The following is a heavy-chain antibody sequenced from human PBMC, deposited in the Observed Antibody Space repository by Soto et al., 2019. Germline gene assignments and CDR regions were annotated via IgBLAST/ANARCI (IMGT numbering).Heavy chain of an antibody. D-gene: IGHD3-10*01. CDR2: IKSKTDGGTT. CDR3: TTEVPSGQHPDAFDI. Sequence: GGSLRLSCAASGFTFSNAWMSWVRQAPGKGLEWVGRIKSKTDGGTTDYAAPVKGRFTISRDDSKNTLYLQMNSLKTEDTAVYYCTTEVPSGQHPDAFDIWGQGTMVTVS. V-gene: IGHV3-15*01. J-gene: IGHJ3*02. CDR1: GFTFSNAW.